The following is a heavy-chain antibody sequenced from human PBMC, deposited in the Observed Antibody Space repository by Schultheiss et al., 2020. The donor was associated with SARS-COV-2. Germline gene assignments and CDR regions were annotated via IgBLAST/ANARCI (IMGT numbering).Heavy chain of an antibody. Sequence: GGSLRLSCAASGFTFSSYEMNWVRQAPGKGLEWVSYISSSGSTIYYADSVKGRFTISRDNSKNTLYLQMNSLRAEDTAVYYCTTSTVTNYYYYYGMDVWGQGTTVTVSS. J-gene: IGHJ6*02. V-gene: IGHV3-48*03. CDR1: GFTFSSYE. CDR2: ISSSGSTI. D-gene: IGHD4-17*01. CDR3: TTSTVTNYYYYYGMDV.